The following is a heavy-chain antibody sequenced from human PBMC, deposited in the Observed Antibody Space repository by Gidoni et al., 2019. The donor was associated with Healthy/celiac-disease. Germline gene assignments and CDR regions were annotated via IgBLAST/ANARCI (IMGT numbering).Heavy chain of an antibody. J-gene: IGHJ5*02. Sequence: QVQLQESGPGLVKPSATLSLTCTVPGGSVSSGSYYWSWIRQPPGKGLEWIGYIYYSGSTNYNPSLKSRVTISVDTSKNQFSLKLSSVTAADTAVYYCARTVVRSWFDPWGQGTLVTVSS. CDR3: ARTVVRSWFDP. CDR2: IYYSGST. D-gene: IGHD2-15*01. CDR1: GGSVSSGSYY. V-gene: IGHV4-61*01.